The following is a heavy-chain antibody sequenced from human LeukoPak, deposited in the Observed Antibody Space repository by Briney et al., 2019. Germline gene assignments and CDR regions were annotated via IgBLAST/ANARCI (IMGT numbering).Heavy chain of an antibody. CDR2: ISRDDTI. D-gene: IGHD2-15*01. Sequence: GGSLRLSCAVSGFTLSLNDMTWVRQAPGKGLECVSVISRDDTIFYADSVKGRFTISRDNCKNTLYLQRNSLRDDDTAVYYCARVDMWGQGTLVTVSS. V-gene: IGHV3-53*01. J-gene: IGHJ4*02. CDR1: GFTLSLND. CDR3: ARVDM.